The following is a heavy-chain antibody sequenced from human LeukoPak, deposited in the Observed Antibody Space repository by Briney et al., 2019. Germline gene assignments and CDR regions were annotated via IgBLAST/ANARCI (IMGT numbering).Heavy chain of an antibody. Sequence: GGSLRLSCAASGFTFSNYWTHWVRQAPGKGLVWVSRINSDGSSTCYADSVKGRFTISRDNSKNTLYLQMNSLRAEDTAVYYCARSPIPLDAFDIWGQGTMVTVSS. CDR1: GFTFSNYW. CDR3: ARSPIPLDAFDI. V-gene: IGHV3-74*01. J-gene: IGHJ3*02. CDR2: INSDGSST.